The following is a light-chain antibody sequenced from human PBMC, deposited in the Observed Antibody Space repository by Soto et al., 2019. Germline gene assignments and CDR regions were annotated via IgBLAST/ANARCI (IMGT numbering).Light chain of an antibody. V-gene: IGKV3-15*01. CDR2: GAS. Sequence: TVMTQSPDTLSESPGERVTLSCRASQRISSNLAWYQQKPGQAPRLLIYGASSRATGVPARFSGSGSGTVFTLTISSLQSEDFAVYYCQQYGSSLLYTFGQGTKVEIK. CDR3: QQYGSSLLYT. CDR1: QRISSN. J-gene: IGKJ2*01.